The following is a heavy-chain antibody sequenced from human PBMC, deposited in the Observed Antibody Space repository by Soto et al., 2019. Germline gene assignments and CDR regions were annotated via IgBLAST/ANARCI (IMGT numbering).Heavy chain of an antibody. CDR2: IYVTGAV. Sequence: SETLSLTCSVSGAALNSGNYYWSWIRQVPGKGLGWIGHIYVTGAVDYNPSLRDRITISQDTSERQFSLNLRLVTAADTAVYYCARLRIATNNYKWFDLWGQGTLVTVSS. V-gene: IGHV4-31*03. CDR1: GAALNSGNYY. J-gene: IGHJ5*02. D-gene: IGHD2-21*01. CDR3: ARLRIATNNYKWFDL.